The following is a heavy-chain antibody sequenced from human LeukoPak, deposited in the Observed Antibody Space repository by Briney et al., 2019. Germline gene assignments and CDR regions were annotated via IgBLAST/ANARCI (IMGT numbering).Heavy chain of an antibody. Sequence: PGGSLRLSCAASGFTFSSYWMSWARQAPGKGLEWVANIKQDGSEKYYVDSVKGRFTISRDNSKNTLYLHMDGLRAEDTAVYYCARDRRADAFDIWGQGTMVTVSS. CDR1: GFTFSSYW. CDR3: ARDRRADAFDI. V-gene: IGHV3-7*01. J-gene: IGHJ3*02. CDR2: IKQDGSEK.